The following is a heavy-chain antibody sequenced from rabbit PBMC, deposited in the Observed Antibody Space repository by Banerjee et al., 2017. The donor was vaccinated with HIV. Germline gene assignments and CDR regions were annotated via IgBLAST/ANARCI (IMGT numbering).Heavy chain of an antibody. CDR2: IYVGSGST. V-gene: IGHV1S40*01. CDR3: ARDQGTYGYGGYASPFNL. J-gene: IGHJ4*01. CDR1: GFDLSSHYY. D-gene: IGHD6-1*01. Sequence: QSVEESGGRLVQPGGSLTLSCKASGFDLSSHYYMCWVRQAPGKGLEWIGCIYVGSGSTHYASWAKGRFTMYKTSSTTVTLQMTSLTVADTATYFCARDQGTYGYGGYASPFNLWGQGTLVTVS.